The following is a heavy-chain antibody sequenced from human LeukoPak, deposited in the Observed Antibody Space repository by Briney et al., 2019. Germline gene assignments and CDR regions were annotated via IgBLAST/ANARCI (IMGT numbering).Heavy chain of an antibody. Sequence: GSLRLSCAASGFTFSSYWMSWVRQAPGKGLEWVANIKQDGSEKNYVDSVKGRFTISRDNAKNSLYLQMNNLRVEDTAMYYCAGGTGFIIKDWGQGTLVTVSS. J-gene: IGHJ4*02. CDR3: AGGTGFIIKD. CDR2: IKQDGSEK. CDR1: GFTFSSYW. V-gene: IGHV3-7*03. D-gene: IGHD3-9*01.